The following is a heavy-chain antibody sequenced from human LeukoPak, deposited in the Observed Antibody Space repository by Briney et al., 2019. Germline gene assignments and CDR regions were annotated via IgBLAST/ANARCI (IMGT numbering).Heavy chain of an antibody. CDR1: GFSFSSYW. Sequence: PGGSLRLSCAASGFSFSSYWMSWVRQAPGKGLEWVANIKRDRSEKYYVDSVKGRFTISGDNAKNSLYLQMDSLRAEATAVYYCAGSLGYWGQGTLVTVSS. V-gene: IGHV3-7*01. CDR3: AGSLGY. J-gene: IGHJ4*02. CDR2: IKRDRSEK. D-gene: IGHD1-26*01.